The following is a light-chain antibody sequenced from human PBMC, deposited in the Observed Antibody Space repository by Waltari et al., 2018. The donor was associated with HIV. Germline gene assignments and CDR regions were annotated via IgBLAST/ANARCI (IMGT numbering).Light chain of an antibody. CDR1: SSNLGNNH. CDR3: GTWDTSLNVWV. J-gene: IGLJ3*02. Sequence: QSVLTQPPSVSAAPGQKVTIPCSGSSSNLGNNHLCLYQHLPGTAPKLLIYDNDRRPSGIPDRFSGSKSGTSATLGVSGLQTGDEADYYCGTWDTSLNVWVFGGGTKLTVL. V-gene: IGLV1-51*01. CDR2: DND.